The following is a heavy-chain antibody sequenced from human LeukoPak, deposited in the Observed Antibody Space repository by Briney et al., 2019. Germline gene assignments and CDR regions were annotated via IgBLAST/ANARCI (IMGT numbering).Heavy chain of an antibody. D-gene: IGHD7-27*01. CDR1: GGSFSGYY. CDR3: AGLLNGGASHWFDP. Sequence: SETLSLTCAVYGGSFSGYYWSWIRQPPGKGLEWIGNIYHSGSTYYSPSLKSRVTLSVDTSKNQFSLKLSSVTAADTAVYYCAGLLNGGASHWFDPWGQGTLVTVSS. J-gene: IGHJ5*02. CDR2: IYHSGST. V-gene: IGHV4-34*01.